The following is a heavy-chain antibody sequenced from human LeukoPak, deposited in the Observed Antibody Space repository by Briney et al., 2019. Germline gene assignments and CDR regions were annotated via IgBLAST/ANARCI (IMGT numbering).Heavy chain of an antibody. D-gene: IGHD3-10*01. CDR3: ASGANYYGSGSYYLYYYGMDV. V-gene: IGHV3-23*01. Sequence: GGSLRLSCAASGFTFSGYAMSWVRQAPGRGLEWVSAISGSGGSTYYADSVKGRFTISRDNSKNTLYLQMNSLRAEDTAVYYCASGANYYGSGSYYLYYYGMDVWGQGTTVTVSS. J-gene: IGHJ6*02. CDR2: ISGSGGST. CDR1: GFTFSGYA.